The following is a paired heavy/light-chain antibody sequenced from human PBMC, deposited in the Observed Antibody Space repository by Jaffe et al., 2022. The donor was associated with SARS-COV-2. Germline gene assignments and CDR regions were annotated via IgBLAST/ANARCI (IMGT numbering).Heavy chain of an antibody. CDR3: ARGVATASRSALDI. CDR1: GGSIRSNS. J-gene: IGHJ3*02. D-gene: IGHD2-21*02. V-gene: IGHV4-59*01. CDR2: FYYIGST. Sequence: QVQLQESGPGLAKPSETLSLTCTVSGGSIRSNSWSWIRQPPGKALEWIGYFYYIGSTNYNPSLKNRVIISVDTSKNQCSLNLSSVTAADTAVYYCARGVATASRSALDIWGQGTMVTVSS.
Light chain of an antibody. CDR3: TSFTNISTVV. Sequence: QSALTQSASVSGSPGQSITISCAGSSSDVGGYNYVSWYQQHPGKAPKLMIYAVSKRPSGVSDRFSGSKSGNTASLTISGLQAEDEANYYCTSFTNISTVVFGGGTKVTVL. J-gene: IGLJ2*01. CDR2: AVS. CDR1: SSDVGGYNY. V-gene: IGLV2-14*01.